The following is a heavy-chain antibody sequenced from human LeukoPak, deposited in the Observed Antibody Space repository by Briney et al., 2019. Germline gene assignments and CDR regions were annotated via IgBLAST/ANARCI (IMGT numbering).Heavy chain of an antibody. J-gene: IGHJ4*02. CDR1: GYTFTNYG. CDR3: TRGRDMSATAHY. D-gene: IGHD6-13*01. CDR2: VSTYTFTT. Sequence: GASVKVSCKASGYTFTNYGISWLRQAPGQGLEWMGWVSTYTFTTHYAQKFQGRVTMTKDTSTSTAYMELSSLRSDDTAVYYCTRGRDMSATAHYWGQGTLVTVSS. V-gene: IGHV1-18*01.